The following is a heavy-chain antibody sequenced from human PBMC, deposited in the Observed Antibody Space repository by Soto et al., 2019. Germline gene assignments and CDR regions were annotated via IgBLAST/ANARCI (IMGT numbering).Heavy chain of an antibody. CDR2: IYYSGST. CDR3: ASSAYYRSRSSN. J-gene: IGHJ1*01. CDR1: GGSISSYY. Sequence: PSETLSLTCTVSGGSISSYYWSWSRQPPGKGLEWIGYIYYSGSTNYNPSLKSRVTISVDTSKNQFSLKLSSVTAADTAVYFCASSAYYRSRSSNWGQGTLVPVSS. D-gene: IGHD3-10*01. V-gene: IGHV4-59*08.